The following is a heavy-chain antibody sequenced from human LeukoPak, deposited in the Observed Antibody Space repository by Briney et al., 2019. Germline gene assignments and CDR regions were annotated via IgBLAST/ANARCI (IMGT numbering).Heavy chain of an antibody. CDR2: IYYSGST. J-gene: IGHJ4*02. CDR1: GGSISSGGYY. D-gene: IGHD3-22*01. CDR3: ASLLYYYDSSGYYFYFDY. V-gene: IGHV4-31*03. Sequence: SETLSLTCTVSGGSISSGGYYWRWIRQHPGKGLEWIGYIYYSGSTYYNPSLKSRVTISVETSKNQFSLKLSSVTAADTAVYYCASLLYYYDSSGYYFYFDYWGQGTLVTVSS.